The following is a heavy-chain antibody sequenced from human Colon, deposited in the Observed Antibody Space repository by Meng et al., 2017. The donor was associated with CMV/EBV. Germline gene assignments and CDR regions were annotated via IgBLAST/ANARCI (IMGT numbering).Heavy chain of an antibody. CDR2: IYNTGNT. CDR1: GASISGGDVY. D-gene: IGHD3-10*01. V-gene: IGHV4-30-4*08. J-gene: IGHJ4*02. Sequence: SETLSLTCTVSGASISGGDVYWNWLRQSPGKGLEWIGYIYNTGNTFYTPSLKSRVVISLDTSTNQFSLELASATAADTAMYYCARDASARFGDWGRGILVTVSS. CDR3: ARDASARFGD.